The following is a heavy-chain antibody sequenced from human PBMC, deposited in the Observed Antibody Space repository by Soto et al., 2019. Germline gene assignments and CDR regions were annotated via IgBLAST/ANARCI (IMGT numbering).Heavy chain of an antibody. V-gene: IGHV3-30*18. CDR3: AKLPYIAGATSDAFDI. Sequence: QVQLVESGGGVVQPGRSLRLSCAASGFTFSSYGMHWVRQAPGKGLEWVAVISYDGSNKYYADSVKGRFTISRDNSKNTLYLQMNSLRAEDTAVYYCAKLPYIAGATSDAFDIWGQGTMVTVSS. D-gene: IGHD6-25*01. CDR1: GFTFSSYG. J-gene: IGHJ3*02. CDR2: ISYDGSNK.